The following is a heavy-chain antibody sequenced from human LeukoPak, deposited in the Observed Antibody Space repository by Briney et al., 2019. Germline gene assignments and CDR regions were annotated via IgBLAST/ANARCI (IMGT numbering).Heavy chain of an antibody. D-gene: IGHD2-15*01. CDR1: GYTFTSYG. J-gene: IGHJ5*02. CDR3: ARDVYCSGGSCYPRSGWFDP. CDR2: ISAYNGNT. V-gene: IGHV1-18*01. Sequence: GASVKVSCKASGYTFTSYGISWVRQAPGQGLEWMGWISAYNGNTNYAQKLQGRVTMTTETSTSTAYLELRSLRSDDTAVYYCARDVYCSGGSCYPRSGWFDPWGQGTLVTVSS.